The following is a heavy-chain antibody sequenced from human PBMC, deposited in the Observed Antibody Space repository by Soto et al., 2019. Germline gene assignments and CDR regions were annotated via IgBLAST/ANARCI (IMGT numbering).Heavy chain of an antibody. CDR1: GYTFTGYY. CDR2: INPNSGGT. Sequence: QVQLVQSGAEVKKPGASVKVSCKASGYTFTGYYMHWVRQAPGQGLEWMGWINPNSGGTNYAQKCHGRVTMTRDTSISTAYMELSRLRSDDTAVYYCARDYHVEYGRAFDIWGQATMVTVSS. CDR3: ARDYHVEYGRAFDI. V-gene: IGHV1-2*02. D-gene: IGHD6-6*01. J-gene: IGHJ3*02.